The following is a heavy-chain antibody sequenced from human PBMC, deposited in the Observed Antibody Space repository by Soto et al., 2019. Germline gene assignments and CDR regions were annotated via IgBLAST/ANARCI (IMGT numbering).Heavy chain of an antibody. CDR2: IYYSGST. J-gene: IGHJ6*02. D-gene: IGHD6-19*01. CDR1: GGSISSYY. Sequence: SETLSLTCTVSGGSISSYYWSWIRQPPGKGLEWIGYIYYSGSTNYNPSLKSRVTISVDTSKNQFSLKLSSVTAADTAVYYCARGCVQYSSGWYLSDYYYYGMDVWGQGTTVTVSS. CDR3: ARGCVQYSSGWYLSDYYYYGMDV. V-gene: IGHV4-59*01.